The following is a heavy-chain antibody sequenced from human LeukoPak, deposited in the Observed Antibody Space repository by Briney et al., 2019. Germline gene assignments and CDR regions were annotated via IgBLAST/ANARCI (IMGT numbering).Heavy chain of an antibody. CDR3: ARWFGDPYYYYYGMDV. CDR2: IIPILGIA. Sequence: SVKVSCKASGGTFSSYAISWVRQAPGQGLEWMGRIIPILGIANYAQKFQGRVTITADKSTSTAYMELSSLRSEDTAVYYCARWFGDPYYYYYGMDVWGQGTTVTVSS. D-gene: IGHD3-10*01. CDR1: GGTFSSYA. V-gene: IGHV1-69*04. J-gene: IGHJ6*02.